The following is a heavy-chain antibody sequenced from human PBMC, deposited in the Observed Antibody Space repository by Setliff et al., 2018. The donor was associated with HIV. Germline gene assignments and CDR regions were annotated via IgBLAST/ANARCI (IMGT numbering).Heavy chain of an antibody. CDR2: IKQDGSEI. CDR3: ARESLPGDAYYYYMDV. Sequence: PGGSLRLSCAASGFTFSNYWMDWVRQAPGKGLEWVATIKQDGSEIYYMDSVKGRFTISRDNAKNSLYLQMNSLRAEDTSVYYCARESLPGDAYYYYMDVWGKGTTVTVSS. J-gene: IGHJ6*03. V-gene: IGHV3-7*01. CDR1: GFTFSNYW. D-gene: IGHD4-17*01.